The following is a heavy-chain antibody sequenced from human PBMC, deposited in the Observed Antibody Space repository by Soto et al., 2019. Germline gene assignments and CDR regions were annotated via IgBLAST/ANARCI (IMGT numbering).Heavy chain of an antibody. V-gene: IGHV3-15*01. CDR2: IKSKTDGGTT. J-gene: IGHJ4*02. Sequence: GGSLRLSCAASGFTFSNAWMSWVRQAPGKGLEWVGRIKSKTDGGTTDYAAPVKGRFTISRDDSKNTLYLQMNSLKTEDTAVYYCTTDAPRGPGDSDYWGQGTLVTVSS. CDR1: GFTFSNAW. D-gene: IGHD7-27*01. CDR3: TTDAPRGPGDSDY.